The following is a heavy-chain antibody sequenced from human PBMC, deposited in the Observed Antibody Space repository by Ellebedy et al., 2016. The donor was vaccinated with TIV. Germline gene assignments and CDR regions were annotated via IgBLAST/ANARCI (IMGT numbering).Heavy chain of an antibody. CDR1: GASVSSDIIHY. CDR2: LDHSGRT. Sequence: PSETLSLTCSVSGASVSSDIIHYWSWIRQPPGKGLEWIGYLDHSGRTSENPSLKSRVTISLDTSKNQFSLKLSSVTAADTAVYYCARYRGGFLFDFWGQGTLVTVSS. J-gene: IGHJ4*02. D-gene: IGHD2-15*01. V-gene: IGHV4-61*01. CDR3: ARYRGGFLFDF.